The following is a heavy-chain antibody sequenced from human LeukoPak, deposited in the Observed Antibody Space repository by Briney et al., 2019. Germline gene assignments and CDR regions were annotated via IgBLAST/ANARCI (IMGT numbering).Heavy chain of an antibody. CDR1: GFTFGDYA. J-gene: IGHJ4*02. CDR3: TRDRLSSSSWSSTFDY. D-gene: IGHD6-13*01. V-gene: IGHV3-49*03. CDR2: IRSKAYGGTT. Sequence: GESLKISCTASGFTFGDYAMSWFRRAPGKGLEWVGFIRSKAYGGTTEYAASVKGRFTISRDDSKSIAYLQMNSLKTEDTAVYYCTRDRLSSSSWSSTFDYWGQGTLVTVSS.